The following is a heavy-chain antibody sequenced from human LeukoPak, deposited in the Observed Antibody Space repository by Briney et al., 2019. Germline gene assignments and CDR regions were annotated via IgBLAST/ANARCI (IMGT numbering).Heavy chain of an antibody. CDR2: IYYSGST. V-gene: IGHV4-59*01. J-gene: IGHJ3*01. D-gene: IGHD5-18*01. CDR1: GGSISSYY. Sequence: SETLSLPCTVSGGSISSYYWSWIRQPPGKGLEWIGYIYYSGSTNYNPSLKSRVTISVDTSKNQFSLKLSSVTAADTAVYYCAWVDTAAYAFVFWGQGTMVTVSS. CDR3: AWVDTAAYAFVF.